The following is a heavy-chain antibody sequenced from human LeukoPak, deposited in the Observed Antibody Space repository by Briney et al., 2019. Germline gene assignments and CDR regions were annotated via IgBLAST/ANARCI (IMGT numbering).Heavy chain of an antibody. D-gene: IGHD6-6*01. J-gene: IGHJ4*02. CDR2: IYTSGST. Sequence: PSETLSLTCTVSGGSISSYYWSWIRQPPGKGLEWVGYIYTSGSTNYNPSLQSRVTISVDTSKNQFSLKLSSVPAADTAVYYCARHLGRTTIAAYWGQGTLVTVSS. V-gene: IGHV4-4*09. CDR3: ARHLGRTTIAAY. CDR1: GGSISSYY.